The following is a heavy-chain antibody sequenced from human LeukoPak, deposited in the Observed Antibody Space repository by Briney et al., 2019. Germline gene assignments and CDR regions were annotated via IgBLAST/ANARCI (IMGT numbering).Heavy chain of an antibody. CDR2: ICGSGDTT. D-gene: IGHD4-11*01. CDR1: GFTFSSYA. J-gene: IGHJ5*02. CDR3: SKRVTTSYNWFDP. V-gene: IGHV3-23*01. Sequence: GGSLRLSCAASGFTFSSYAMSWVRQAPGKGLEWVSIICGSGDTTYYADSVKGRFTISRDNSKNTLYLQMNSLRAEDTAVYYCSKRVTTSYNWFDPWGQGTLVTVSS.